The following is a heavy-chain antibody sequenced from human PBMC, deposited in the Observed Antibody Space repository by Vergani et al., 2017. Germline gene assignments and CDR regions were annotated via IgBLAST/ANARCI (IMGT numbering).Heavy chain of an antibody. CDR3: ARDPSIAVAGTGTGEYYYYYMDV. D-gene: IGHD6-19*01. Sequence: QGQLVQSGAEVKKPGALVKVSCKASGYTFTGYYMHWVRQAPGQGLEWMGWINPNSGGTNYAQKFQGRVTMTRDTSISTAYMELSRLRSDDTAVYYCARDPSIAVAGTGTGEYYYYYMDVWGKGTTVTVSS. CDR1: GYTFTGYY. CDR2: INPNSGGT. J-gene: IGHJ6*03. V-gene: IGHV1-2*02.